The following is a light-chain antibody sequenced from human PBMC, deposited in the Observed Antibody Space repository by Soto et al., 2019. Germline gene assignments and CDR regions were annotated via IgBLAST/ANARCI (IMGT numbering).Light chain of an antibody. J-gene: IGKJ1*01. V-gene: IGKV1-5*01. Sequence: DIQMTQSPSTLSASVGDRVTITCRANESLSVWLAWYQQKPGEAPRFLIYDASTLQRGVPSRFSGSGSGTEFTLTISDLQPDDFATYYCQHYSGNSARTFGQGTKVDLK. CDR1: ESLSVW. CDR3: QHYSGNSART. CDR2: DAS.